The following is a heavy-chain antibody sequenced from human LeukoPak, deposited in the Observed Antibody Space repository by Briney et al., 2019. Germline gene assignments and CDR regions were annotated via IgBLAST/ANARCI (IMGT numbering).Heavy chain of an antibody. D-gene: IGHD3-9*01. Sequence: SETLSLTCTVSGGSISSSSYYWGWIRQPPRKGLEWIGSIYYSGSTYYNPSLKSRVTISVDTSKNQFSLKLSSVTAADTAVYYCASQYYDILTGYYSAFDYWGQGTLVTVSS. CDR1: GGSISSSSYY. J-gene: IGHJ4*02. CDR2: IYYSGST. CDR3: ASQYYDILTGYYSAFDY. V-gene: IGHV4-39*01.